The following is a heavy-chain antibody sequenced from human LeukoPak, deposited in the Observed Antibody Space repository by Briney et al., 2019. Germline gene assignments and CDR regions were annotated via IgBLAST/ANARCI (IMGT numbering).Heavy chain of an antibody. V-gene: IGHV3-23*01. CDR1: GFTFSSYA. CDR2: ISGDGGTT. CDR3: AKPRGLAIVGAHFDY. D-gene: IGHD1-26*01. Sequence: GSLRLSCAASGFTFSSYAMSWVRQAPGKGLEWVSSISGDGGTTYYADSVKGRFTISRDNSKNTLYLQMDSLRAEDTAVYYCAKPRGLAIVGAHFDYWGQGTLVTVSS. J-gene: IGHJ4*02.